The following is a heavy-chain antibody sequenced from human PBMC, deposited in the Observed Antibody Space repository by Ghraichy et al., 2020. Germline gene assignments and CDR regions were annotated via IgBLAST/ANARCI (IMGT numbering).Heavy chain of an antibody. CDR3: ARQSAGIARGAFDV. D-gene: IGHD3-10*01. CDR2: VYPGDSDT. V-gene: IGHV5-51*01. CDR1: GYRFSNNW. J-gene: IGHJ3*01. Sequence: GESLNISCKASGYRFSNNWIGWVRQMPGKGLEWMGIVYPGDSDTRYSPTFEGQVSISADASVTTAYLEWESLKASDRAVYYCARQSAGIARGAFDVWGQGAVVTVSA.